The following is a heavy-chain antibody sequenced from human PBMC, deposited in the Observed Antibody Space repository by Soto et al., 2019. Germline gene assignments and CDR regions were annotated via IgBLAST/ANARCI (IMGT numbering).Heavy chain of an antibody. D-gene: IGHD2-21*02. CDR3: ARPYCGGACYSVELQH. Sequence: GGSLRLSCAASGFTFTTYSLHWVRQAPGKGLEWVAVISYDGNDKYYVDSVKGRFSISRDQSKNTVFLQMNNLRPEDTAVYYCARPYCGGACYSVELQHWGQGTLVTVSS. J-gene: IGHJ1*01. CDR2: ISYDGNDK. V-gene: IGHV3-30-3*01. CDR1: GFTFTTYS.